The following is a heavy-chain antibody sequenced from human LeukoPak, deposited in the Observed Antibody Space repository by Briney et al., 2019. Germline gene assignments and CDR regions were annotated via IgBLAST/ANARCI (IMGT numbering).Heavy chain of an antibody. CDR2: IRGRPNSYAT. V-gene: IGHV3-73*01. D-gene: IGHD6-13*01. CDR1: GFTFSGSA. Sequence: GGSLKLSCAASGFTFSGSAIHWVRQASGKGLEWVGRIRGRPNSYATAYAASVEGRFAISRDDSKNTAYLQMDSLKTEDTAVYYCTRLSGDTSTSSSFFGFDVWGQGTTVTVSS. CDR3: TRLSGDTSTSSSFFGFDV. J-gene: IGHJ6*02.